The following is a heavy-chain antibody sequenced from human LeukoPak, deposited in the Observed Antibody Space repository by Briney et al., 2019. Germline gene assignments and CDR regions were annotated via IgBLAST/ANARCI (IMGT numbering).Heavy chain of an antibody. D-gene: IGHD6-19*01. CDR2: ISAYNGDT. V-gene: IGHV1-18*01. CDR3: ARDPSNTSGWKTWFDP. CDR1: GYTFTNYG. J-gene: IGHJ5*02. Sequence: ASVKVSCKASGYTFTNYGLTWVRQAPGQGLEWVAWISAYNGDTRYAQKFQGRVTLTTDTPTTTAFMELRSRSSDDTAVYYCARDPSNTSGWKTWFDPWGQGTLVTVSS.